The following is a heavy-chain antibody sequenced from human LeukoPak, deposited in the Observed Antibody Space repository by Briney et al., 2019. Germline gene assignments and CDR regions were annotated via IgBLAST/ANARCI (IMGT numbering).Heavy chain of an antibody. V-gene: IGHV3-48*01. CDR1: GFPFIEYS. Sequence: GGSLRLSCTASGFPFIEYSMNWVRQVPGKGLEWISYIGIDSGNTKYADSVRGRFTISADKAKNSLYLQMNSLRVEDTAVYYCARDHNYAFDNWGQGTLVSVAS. CDR3: ARDHNYAFDN. D-gene: IGHD1-1*01. J-gene: IGHJ4*02. CDR2: IGIDSGNT.